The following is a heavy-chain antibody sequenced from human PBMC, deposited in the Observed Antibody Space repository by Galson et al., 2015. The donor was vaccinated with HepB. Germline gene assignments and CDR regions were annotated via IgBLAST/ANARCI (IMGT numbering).Heavy chain of an antibody. CDR2: IWYDGSNK. J-gene: IGHJ4*02. CDR1: GFTFSSYG. V-gene: IGHV3-33*01. Sequence: SLRLSCAASGFTFSSYGMHWVRQAPGKGLEWVAVIWYDGSNKYYADSVKGRFTISRDNSKDTLYLQMNSLRAEDTAVYYCARSSIAARPDLSHWGQGTLATVSS. CDR3: ARSSIAARPDLSH. D-gene: IGHD6-6*01.